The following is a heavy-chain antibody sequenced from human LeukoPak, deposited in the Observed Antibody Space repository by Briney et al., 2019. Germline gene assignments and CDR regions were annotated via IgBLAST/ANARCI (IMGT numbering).Heavy chain of an antibody. Sequence: GGSLRLSCAASGFTFSTYAMSWVRQAPGKGLEWVAVIWYDGSNKYYADSVKGRFTISRDNSKNTLDLQMNSLRAEDTAVYYCVGISYSGTWPVGYWGQGTLVTVTA. CDR3: VGISYSGTWPVGY. CDR2: IWYDGSNK. D-gene: IGHD6-25*01. CDR1: GFTFSTYA. V-gene: IGHV3-33*08. J-gene: IGHJ4*02.